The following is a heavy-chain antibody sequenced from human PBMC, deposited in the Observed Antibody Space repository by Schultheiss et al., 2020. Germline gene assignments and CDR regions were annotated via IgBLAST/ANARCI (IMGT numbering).Heavy chain of an antibody. Sequence: GASLRLSCAASGFTFSSYGMHWVRQAPGKGLEWVSYISSSSSTIYYANSVEGRFTISRDNFKNTVSLQMNSLRTEDTGVYYCARGTGTTVTGPWGQGTLVNV. V-gene: IGHV3-48*01. CDR3: ARGTGTTVTGP. CDR1: GFTFSSYG. D-gene: IGHD4-17*01. J-gene: IGHJ5*02. CDR2: ISSSSSTI.